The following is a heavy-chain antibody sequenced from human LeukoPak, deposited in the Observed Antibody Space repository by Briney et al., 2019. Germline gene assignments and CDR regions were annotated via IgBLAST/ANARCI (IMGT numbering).Heavy chain of an antibody. J-gene: IGHJ4*02. CDR2: IYYSGST. D-gene: IGHD3-16*01. Sequence: PSETLSLTCTVSGGSVSSGSYYWSWIRQPPGKGLEWIGYIYYSGSTNYNPSLKSRVTISVDTSKNQFSLKLSSVTAADTAVYYCAAALRPDDFDYWGQGTLVTVSS. CDR3: AAALRPDDFDY. CDR1: GGSVSSGSYY. V-gene: IGHV4-61*01.